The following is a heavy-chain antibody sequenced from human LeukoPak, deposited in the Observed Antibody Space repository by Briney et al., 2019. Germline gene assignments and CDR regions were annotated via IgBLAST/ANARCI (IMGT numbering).Heavy chain of an antibody. CDR3: AKVTMIVVVITLFDY. J-gene: IGHJ4*02. CDR2: ISGSGGST. Sequence: ETLSLTCAVSGGSISSSNWWSWVRQAPGKGLEWVSAISGSGGSTYYADSVKGRFTISRDNSKNTLYLQMNSLRAEDTAVYYCAKVTMIVVVITLFDYWGQGTLVTVSS. V-gene: IGHV3-23*01. CDR1: GGSISSSN. D-gene: IGHD3-22*01.